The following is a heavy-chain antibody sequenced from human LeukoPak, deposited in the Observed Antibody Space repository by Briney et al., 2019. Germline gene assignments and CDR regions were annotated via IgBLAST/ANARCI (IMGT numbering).Heavy chain of an antibody. CDR2: IIPIFGTA. J-gene: IGHJ5*02. CDR3: ARVTGQNNWFDP. V-gene: IGHV1-69*13. CDR1: GGTFSSYA. Sequence: SVKVSCKASGGTFSSYAISWVRQAPGQGLEWMGGIIPIFGTANYAQKFQGRVTITADESTSTAYMELSSLRSEDTAVYYCARVTGQNNWFDPWGQGTLVTVSS. D-gene: IGHD1-14*01.